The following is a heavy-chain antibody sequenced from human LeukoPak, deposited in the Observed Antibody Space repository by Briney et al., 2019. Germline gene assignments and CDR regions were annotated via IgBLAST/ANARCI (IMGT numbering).Heavy chain of an antibody. CDR1: GFTFSSYA. Sequence: PGGSLRLSRAASGFTFSSYAMHWVRQAPGKGLEWVAVISYDGSNKYYADSVKGRFTISRDNSKNTLYLQMNSLRAEDTAVYYCARDVGYCSSTSCYPEIDYWGQGTLVTVSS. D-gene: IGHD2-2*01. J-gene: IGHJ4*02. V-gene: IGHV3-30-3*01. CDR2: ISYDGSNK. CDR3: ARDVGYCSSTSCYPEIDY.